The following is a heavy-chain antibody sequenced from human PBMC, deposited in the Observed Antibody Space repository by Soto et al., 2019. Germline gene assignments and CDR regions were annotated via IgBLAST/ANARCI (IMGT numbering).Heavy chain of an antibody. CDR1: GGSISSGGYY. CDR2: IYYSGST. Sequence: QVQLQESGPGLVKPSQTLSLTCTVSGGSISSGGYYWSWIRQHPGKGLEWIGYIYYSGSTYYNPSRKSRVTISVDTSKNQFSLKLSSVTAADTAVYYCAREGVHRLKDSVDVWGQGTTVTVSS. D-gene: IGHD1-1*01. J-gene: IGHJ6*02. CDR3: AREGVHRLKDSVDV. V-gene: IGHV4-31*03.